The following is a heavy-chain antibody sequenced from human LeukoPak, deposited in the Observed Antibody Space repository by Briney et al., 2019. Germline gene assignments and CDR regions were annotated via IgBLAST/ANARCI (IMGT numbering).Heavy chain of an antibody. V-gene: IGHV3-7*01. CDR3: ARDVYYYDSSGYPEFDY. Sequence: GGSLRLSCAASGFTFSSYSMNWVRQAPGKGLEWVANIKQDGSEKYYVDSVKGRFTISRDNAKNSLYLQMNSLRAEDTAVYYCARDVYYYDSSGYPEFDYWGQGTLVTVSS. CDR2: IKQDGSEK. CDR1: GFTFSSYS. J-gene: IGHJ4*02. D-gene: IGHD3-22*01.